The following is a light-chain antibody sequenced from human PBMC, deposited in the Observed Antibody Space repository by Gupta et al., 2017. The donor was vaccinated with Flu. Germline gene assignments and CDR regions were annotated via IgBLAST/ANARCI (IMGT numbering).Light chain of an antibody. CDR3: QSYDSSNWV. Sequence: PHSVSESPGKTVTISCTRSSGSIASNYVQWYQQRPGSAPTTVIYEDNQRPSGVPDRFSGSIDSSSNSASLTISGLKTEDEADYYCQSYDSSNWVFGGGTKLTVL. J-gene: IGLJ3*02. CDR1: SGSIASNY. CDR2: EDN. V-gene: IGLV6-57*03.